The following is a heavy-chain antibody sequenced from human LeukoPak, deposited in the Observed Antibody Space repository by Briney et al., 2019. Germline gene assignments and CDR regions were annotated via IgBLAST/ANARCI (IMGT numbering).Heavy chain of an antibody. V-gene: IGHV4-39*01. CDR3: ARQVVAVAGTGYFDY. J-gene: IGHJ4*02. Sequence: SETLSLTCTVSGGSIRSSSYYWGWIRQPPGKGLEWIGSIYYSGSTYYNASLKSRGTISIDTSKNQFSLKLNSVTAADTAVYFCARQVVAVAGTGYFDYWGQGTLVTVSS. D-gene: IGHD6-19*01. CDR1: GGSIRSSSYY. CDR2: IYYSGST.